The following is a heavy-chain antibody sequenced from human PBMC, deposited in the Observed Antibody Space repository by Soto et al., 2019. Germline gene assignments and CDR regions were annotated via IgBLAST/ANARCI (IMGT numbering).Heavy chain of an antibody. Sequence: QVQLQESGPGLVKPSQTLSLTCSVSGDYIPRGAYFWSWIRLHPGKGLDWIGYIHYSGDTHYKPSITSPVVMSVDTSKNQLSENLRSMTDADTAIYYCARGTNYDFLSGRNCVDPWGQVTLVTVSS. D-gene: IGHD3-3*01. J-gene: IGHJ5*02. CDR1: GDYIPRGAYF. CDR3: ARGTNYDFLSGRNCVDP. V-gene: IGHV4-31*01. CDR2: IHYSGDT.